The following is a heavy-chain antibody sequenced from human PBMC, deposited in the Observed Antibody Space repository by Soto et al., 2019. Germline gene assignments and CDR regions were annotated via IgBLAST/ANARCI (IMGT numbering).Heavy chain of an antibody. CDR1: GYTFTSYA. V-gene: IGHV1-3*01. Sequence: KKRVASVKVSCKASGYTFTSYAMHWVRQAPGQRLEWMGWINAGNGNTKYSQKFQGRVTITRDTSASTAYMELSSLRSEDTAVYYCAKGYSSSSFLYYYYMDVWGKGTTVTVSS. CDR2: INAGNGNT. J-gene: IGHJ6*03. D-gene: IGHD6-6*01. CDR3: AKGYSSSSFLYYYYMDV.